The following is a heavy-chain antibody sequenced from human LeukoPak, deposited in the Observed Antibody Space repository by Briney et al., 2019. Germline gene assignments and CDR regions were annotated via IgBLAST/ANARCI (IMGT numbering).Heavy chain of an antibody. J-gene: IGHJ3*02. CDR2: IYPGDSDT. Sequence: KRGESLKISCKGSGYSFTNYWIGWVRQMPGKGLEWMGIIYPGDSDTRYSPSFQGQVTISADKSISTAYLQWSSLKASDTAMYYCARGYCSSTSCYDAFDIWGQGTMVTVSS. D-gene: IGHD2-2*01. CDR3: ARGYCSSTSCYDAFDI. CDR1: GYSFTNYW. V-gene: IGHV5-51*01.